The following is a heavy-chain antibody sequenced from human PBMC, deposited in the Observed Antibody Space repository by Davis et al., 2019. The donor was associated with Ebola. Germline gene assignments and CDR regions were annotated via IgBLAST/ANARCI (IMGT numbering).Heavy chain of an antibody. D-gene: IGHD6-19*01. CDR1: GFTFSSYG. J-gene: IGHJ6*02. V-gene: IGHV3-33*01. CDR3: ARDIAVAVYYYGMDV. Sequence: GGSLRLSCAASGFTFSSYGMHWVRQAPGKWLEWVAVIWYDGSNKYYADSVKGRFTISRDNSKNTLYLQMNSLRAEDTAVYYCARDIAVAVYYYGMDVWGQGTTVTVSS. CDR2: IWYDGSNK.